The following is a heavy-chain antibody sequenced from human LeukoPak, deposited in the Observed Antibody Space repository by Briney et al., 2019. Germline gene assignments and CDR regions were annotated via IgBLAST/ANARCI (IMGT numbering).Heavy chain of an antibody. D-gene: IGHD2-15*01. CDR1: GFTFSSYS. V-gene: IGHV3-21*01. Sequence: GGSLRLSCAASGFTFSSYSMNWVRQAPGKGLEWVSSISSSSSYIYYADSVKGRFTISRDNAKNSLYLQMNSLRAEDTAVYYCARGSAVDCSGGSCYSVFQHWGQGTLVTVSS. CDR2: ISSSSSYI. J-gene: IGHJ1*01. CDR3: ARGSAVDCSGGSCYSVFQH.